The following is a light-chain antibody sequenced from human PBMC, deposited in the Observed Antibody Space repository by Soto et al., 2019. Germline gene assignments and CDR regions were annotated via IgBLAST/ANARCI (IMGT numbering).Light chain of an antibody. CDR1: QIVNSFY. CDR2: GAS. CDR3: QQFGSSGPLT. Sequence: EVVLSQSPGTLSLSPGESATLSCRASQIVNSFYLAWYQQKPGQAPRLLIYGASSRATGIPDRFSASGSATDFSLTIRRLEPEDSAVYYCQQFGSSGPLTLGGGTKVDIK. J-gene: IGKJ4*01. V-gene: IGKV3-20*01.